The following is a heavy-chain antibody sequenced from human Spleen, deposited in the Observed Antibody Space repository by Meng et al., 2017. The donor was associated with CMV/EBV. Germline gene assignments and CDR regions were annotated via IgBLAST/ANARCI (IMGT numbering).Heavy chain of an antibody. Sequence: QLPQSGPDLVKPSPPLSLTCSVSGCSRGSGDYCWGWFRQPPGKGLEWIGYIYYSGSTYYNPSLKSRVTISVDTSKNQFSLKLSSVTAADTAVYYCAREGYAEAFDYWGQGTLVTVSS. D-gene: IGHD5-18*01. CDR3: AREGYAEAFDY. CDR1: GCSRGSGDYC. J-gene: IGHJ4*02. V-gene: IGHV4-30-4*08. CDR2: IYYSGST.